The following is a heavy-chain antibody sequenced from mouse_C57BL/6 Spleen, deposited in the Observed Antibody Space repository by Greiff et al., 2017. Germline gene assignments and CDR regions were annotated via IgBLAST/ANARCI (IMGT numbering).Heavy chain of an antibody. CDR2: ISSGGDYI. Sequence: EVQGVESGAGLVKPGGSLKLSCAASGFTFSSYAMSWVRQTPEKRLEWVAYISSGGDYIYYADPMKGRFTISRDNARNTLYLQKSSLKSEDSAVYYCTRCVIYDVHWYFDVWGKGTTVTVSA. D-gene: IGHD2-3*01. CDR1: GFTFSSYA. J-gene: IGHJ1*03. CDR3: TRCVIYDVHWYFDV. V-gene: IGHV5-9-1*02.